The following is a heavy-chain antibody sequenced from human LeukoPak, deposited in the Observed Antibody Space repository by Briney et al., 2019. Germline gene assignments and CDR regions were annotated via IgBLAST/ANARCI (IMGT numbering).Heavy chain of an antibody. Sequence: TSETLSLTCTVSGGPISSYYWSWIRQPPGKGLDWIGYIYYSGSTNYNPSLKSRVTISVDRSKNQFSLKLSSVTAADTAVYYCARGSYSVDYWGQGTLVTVSS. CDR2: IYYSGST. V-gene: IGHV4-59*01. CDR3: ARGSYSVDY. J-gene: IGHJ4*02. CDR1: GGPISSYY. D-gene: IGHD1-26*01.